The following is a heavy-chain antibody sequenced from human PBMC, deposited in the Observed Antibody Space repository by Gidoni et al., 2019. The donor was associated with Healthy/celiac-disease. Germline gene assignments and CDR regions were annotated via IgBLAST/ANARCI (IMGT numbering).Heavy chain of an antibody. J-gene: IGHJ3*02. V-gene: IGHV3-21*01. Sequence: EVQLVESGGGLVKPGGSLRLSCAASGFTFSSYSMNWVRQAPGKGLEWVSSISSSSSYIYYADSVKGRFTIARDNAKNSLYLQMNSLRAEDTAVYYCARTGSDYSNPRDAFDIWGQGTMVTVSS. CDR3: ARTGSDYSNPRDAFDI. D-gene: IGHD4-4*01. CDR1: GFTFSSYS. CDR2: ISSSSSYI.